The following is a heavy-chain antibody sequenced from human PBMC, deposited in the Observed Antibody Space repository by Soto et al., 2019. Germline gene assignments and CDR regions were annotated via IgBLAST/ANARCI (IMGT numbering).Heavy chain of an antibody. D-gene: IGHD4-17*01. Sequence: ASVKVSCKASGYTFTSYDINWVRQATGQGLEWMGWMNPNSGNTGYAQKVQGRVTMTRNTSISTAYMELSSLRSEDTAVYYCARGDPYGDLTRDYYYYYYMDVWGKGTTVTVSS. CDR1: GYTFTSYD. CDR2: MNPNSGNT. V-gene: IGHV1-8*01. J-gene: IGHJ6*03. CDR3: ARGDPYGDLTRDYYYYYYMDV.